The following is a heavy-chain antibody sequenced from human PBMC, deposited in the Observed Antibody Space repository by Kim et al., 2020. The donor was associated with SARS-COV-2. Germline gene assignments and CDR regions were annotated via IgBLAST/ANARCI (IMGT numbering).Heavy chain of an antibody. CDR1: GFTFSSYA. V-gene: IGHV3-23*01. Sequence: GGSLRLSCAASGFTFSSYAMSWVRQAPGKGLEWVSAISGSGGSTYYADSVKGRFTISRDNSKNTLYLQMNSLRAEDTAVYYCVESTQQLVSVFDYWGQGTLVTVSS. CDR2: ISGSGGST. D-gene: IGHD6-13*01. J-gene: IGHJ4*02. CDR3: VESTQQLVSVFDY.